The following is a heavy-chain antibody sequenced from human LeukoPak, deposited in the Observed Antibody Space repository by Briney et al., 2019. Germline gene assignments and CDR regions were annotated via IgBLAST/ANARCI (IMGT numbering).Heavy chain of an antibody. J-gene: IGHJ4*02. CDR1: GFTVSSNY. CDR2: LYSDGST. CDR3: ARDKMMGATFFDY. D-gene: IGHD1-26*01. V-gene: IGHV3-53*01. Sequence: GGSLRLACAASGFTVSSNYMSWVRQAPGKGLEWVSVLYSDGSTYYVDSVKGRFTISRDNAKSSVYLQMNSLRVEDTAVYYCARDKMMGATFFDYWGQGILVTVSS.